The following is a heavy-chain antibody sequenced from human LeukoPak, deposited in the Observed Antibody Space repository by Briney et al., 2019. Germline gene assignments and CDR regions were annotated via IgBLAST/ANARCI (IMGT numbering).Heavy chain of an antibody. CDR2: IYYSGST. CDR1: GGSISSGGYY. D-gene: IGHD3-22*01. Sequence: SETLSLTCTVSGGSISSGGYYWSWIRQHPGKGLEWIGYIYYSGSTYYNPSLKSRVTISVDTSKNQFSLKLSSVTAADTAVYYCARVKVRRPIHYDSSGYLDYWGQGTLVTVSS. CDR3: ARVKVRRPIHYDSSGYLDY. J-gene: IGHJ4*02. V-gene: IGHV4-31*03.